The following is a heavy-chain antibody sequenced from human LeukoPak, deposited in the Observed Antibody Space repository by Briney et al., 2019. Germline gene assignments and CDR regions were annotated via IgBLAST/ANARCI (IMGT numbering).Heavy chain of an antibody. CDR3: AGAGTLIQFDP. CDR2: ISSSSSYI. D-gene: IGHD6-19*01. V-gene: IGHV3-21*01. Sequence: PGGSLRLSCEASGFTFGSYAMYWVRQAPGKGLEWVSSISSSSSYIYYADSVKGRFTISRDNAKNSLYLQMNSLRAEDTAVYYCAGAGTLIQFDPWGQGTLVTVSS. CDR1: GFTFGSYA. J-gene: IGHJ5*02.